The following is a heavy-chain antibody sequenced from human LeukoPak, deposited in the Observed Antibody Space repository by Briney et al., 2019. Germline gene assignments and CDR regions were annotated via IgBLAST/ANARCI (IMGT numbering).Heavy chain of an antibody. Sequence: ASVKVSCKASGYTFTSYGISWVRQAPGQGLEWMGWISAYNGNTNYAQKLQGRVTMTTDTSTSTAYMELRCLRSDDTAVYYCARDERYCSSTSCQGMLYDAFDIWGRGTMVTVSS. CDR1: GYTFTSYG. D-gene: IGHD2-2*01. J-gene: IGHJ3*02. CDR3: ARDERYCSSTSCQGMLYDAFDI. V-gene: IGHV1-18*01. CDR2: ISAYNGNT.